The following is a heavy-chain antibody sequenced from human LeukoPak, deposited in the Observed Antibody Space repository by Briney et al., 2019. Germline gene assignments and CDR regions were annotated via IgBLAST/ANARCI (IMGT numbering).Heavy chain of an antibody. CDR3: ARAPKLYCTNGVCHYYYYYMDV. Sequence: PSETLSLTCAVYGGSFSGYYWSWIRQPPGKGLECIGEINHSGSTNYNPSLKSRVTISVDTSKNQFSLKLSSVTAADTAVYYCARAPKLYCTNGVCHYYYYYMDVWGKGITVTVSS. V-gene: IGHV4-34*01. J-gene: IGHJ6*03. D-gene: IGHD2-8*01. CDR1: GGSFSGYY. CDR2: INHSGST.